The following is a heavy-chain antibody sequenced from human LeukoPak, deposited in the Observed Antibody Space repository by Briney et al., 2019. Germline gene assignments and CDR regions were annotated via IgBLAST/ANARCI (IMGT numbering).Heavy chain of an antibody. D-gene: IGHD3-10*01. CDR1: GFTSSSYE. Sequence: GGSLRLSCAASGFTSSSYEMNWVRQAPGKGLEWVSYISSSGSTIYYADSVKGRFTISRDNAKNSLYLQMNSLRAEDTAVYYCARVGGSGSYYIGFHFDYWGQGTLVTVSS. CDR2: ISSSGSTI. V-gene: IGHV3-48*03. J-gene: IGHJ4*02. CDR3: ARVGGSGSYYIGFHFDY.